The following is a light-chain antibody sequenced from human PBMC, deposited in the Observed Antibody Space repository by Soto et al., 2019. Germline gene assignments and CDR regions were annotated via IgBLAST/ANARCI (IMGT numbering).Light chain of an antibody. J-gene: IGKJ1*01. CDR1: QSIDTW. CDR3: QEYRNDYGT. Sequence: DIQMTQSPSTLSASVGDRVTITCRASQSIDTWLAWYQQKAGKAPNLLIYKASRLESGVPSRFSGSGSGTEFTLTISSLQPEDFGSYYCQEYRNDYGTFGQGTKVDIK. CDR2: KAS. V-gene: IGKV1-5*03.